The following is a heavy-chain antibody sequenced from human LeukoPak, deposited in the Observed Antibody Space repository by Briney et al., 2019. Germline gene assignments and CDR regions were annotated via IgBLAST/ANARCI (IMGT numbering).Heavy chain of an antibody. V-gene: IGHV4-34*01. CDR3: ARSVPSRDYGSSSFDY. Sequence: SETLSLTCAVYGGSFSGYYWSWIRQPPGKGLEWIGEINHSGSTNYNPSLKSRVTISVDTSKNQFSLKVNSLSAADTAMYYCARSVPSRDYGSSSFDYWGQGILVTVSS. CDR1: GGSFSGYY. CDR2: INHSGST. D-gene: IGHD4-17*01. J-gene: IGHJ4*02.